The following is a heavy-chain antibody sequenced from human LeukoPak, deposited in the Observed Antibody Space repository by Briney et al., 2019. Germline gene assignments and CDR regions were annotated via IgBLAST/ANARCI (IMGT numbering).Heavy chain of an antibody. J-gene: IGHJ4*02. CDR1: GGSISSSSYY. CDR3: ARLTITMIGPGFDY. CDR2: INHSGST. Sequence: SETLSLTCTVSGGSISSSSYYWGWIRQPPGKGLEWIGEINHSGSTNYNPSLKSRVTISVDTSKNQFSLKLSSVTAADTAVYYCARLTITMIGPGFDYWGQGTLVTVSS. D-gene: IGHD3-22*01. V-gene: IGHV4-39*07.